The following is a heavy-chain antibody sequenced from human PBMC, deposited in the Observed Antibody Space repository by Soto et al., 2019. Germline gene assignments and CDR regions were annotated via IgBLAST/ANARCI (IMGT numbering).Heavy chain of an antibody. Sequence: ASVKVSCNASGYTFTSYGISWVRQAPGQGLEWMGWISAYNGNTNYAQKLQGRVTMTTDTSTSTAYMELRSLRSDDTAVYYCARSSRRCTSSYGGGDAFDIWGHGTMVTVSS. CDR2: ISAYNGNT. V-gene: IGHV1-18*01. J-gene: IGHJ3*02. CDR1: GYTFTSYG. CDR3: ARSSRRCTSSYGGGDAFDI. D-gene: IGHD2-2*01.